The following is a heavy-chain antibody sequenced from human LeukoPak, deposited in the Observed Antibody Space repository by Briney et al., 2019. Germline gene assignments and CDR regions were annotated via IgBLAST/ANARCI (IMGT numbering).Heavy chain of an antibody. Sequence: GASVNVSCKATLSTFTGYFMHWVSQAPGQGLDWVGRINPNSGGTNNAQKFQGRVTMTRDTPISTAYMELSRLPSDDTAGHYFARGSPGYSKWLEGGYWGQGTPVTVAS. CDR3: ARGSPGYSKWLEGGY. CDR2: INPNSGGT. J-gene: IGHJ4*02. V-gene: IGHV1-2*06. CDR1: LSTFTGYF. D-gene: IGHD5-18*01.